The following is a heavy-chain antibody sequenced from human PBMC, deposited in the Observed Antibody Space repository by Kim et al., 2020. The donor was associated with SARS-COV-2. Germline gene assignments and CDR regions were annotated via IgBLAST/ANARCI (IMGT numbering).Heavy chain of an antibody. D-gene: IGHD3-10*01. Sequence: SETLSLTCTVSGGSISSYYWSWIRQPPGKGLEWIGYIYYSGSTNYNPSLKSRVTISVDTSKNQFSLKLSSATAADTAVYYCARERITTLGYYGMDVWGQGTTVTVSS. J-gene: IGHJ6*02. V-gene: IGHV4-59*01. CDR3: ARERITTLGYYGMDV. CDR1: GGSISSYY. CDR2: IYYSGST.